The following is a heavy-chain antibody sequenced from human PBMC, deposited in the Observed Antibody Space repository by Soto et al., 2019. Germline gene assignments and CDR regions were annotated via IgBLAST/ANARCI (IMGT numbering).Heavy chain of an antibody. J-gene: IGHJ4*02. D-gene: IGHD2-8*02. CDR2: ISSGGAT. Sequence: QVQLQESGPGLVKPSDTLSLTCAVSGTSISCDYWWGWIRQTPGKGLEWIGYISSGGATHYNPSLGSRLTMSVDTSRSQFSLKLSSVTAVDAALYYCTRKTGGYYFFEYWGRGTLVTVSS. V-gene: IGHV4-28*01. CDR1: GTSISCDYW. CDR3: TRKTGGYYFFEY.